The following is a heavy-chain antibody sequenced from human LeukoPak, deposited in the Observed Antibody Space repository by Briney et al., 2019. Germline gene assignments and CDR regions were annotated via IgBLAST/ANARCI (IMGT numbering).Heavy chain of an antibody. Sequence: GGSLRLSCAASGFTFSSYGMHWVRQAPGKGLEWVAFIRYDGSNKYYADSVKGRFTISRDNSKNTLYLQMNSLRAEDTAVYYCARANYAGATTYDFWGQGTLVTVSS. D-gene: IGHD1-26*01. CDR3: ARANYAGATTYDF. CDR1: GFTFSSYG. J-gene: IGHJ4*02. V-gene: IGHV3-30*02. CDR2: IRYDGSNK.